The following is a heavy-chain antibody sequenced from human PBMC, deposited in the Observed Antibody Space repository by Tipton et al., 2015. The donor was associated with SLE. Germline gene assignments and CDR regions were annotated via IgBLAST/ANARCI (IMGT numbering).Heavy chain of an antibody. CDR1: GFTFSSYS. CDR3: ARERSDYGGTFDS. Sequence: SLRLSCAASGFTFSSYSMNWVRQAPGKGLEWVSSITSSSSYIYYADSVKGRFTISRDNAKNSLYLQMNSLRAEDTALYYCARERSDYGGTFDSWGQGTRVTVSS. D-gene: IGHD4/OR15-4a*01. CDR2: ITSSSSYI. V-gene: IGHV3-21*04. J-gene: IGHJ4*02.